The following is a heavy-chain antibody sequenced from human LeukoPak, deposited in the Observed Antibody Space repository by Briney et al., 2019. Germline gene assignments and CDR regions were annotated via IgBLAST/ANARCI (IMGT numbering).Heavy chain of an antibody. CDR3: ARIEVAAAGINWFDP. Sequence: GESLKISCKGSGYSFTSYWIGWVRQMPGKGLEWMGIIYPGDSDTRYSPSFQGQVTISADKSISTAYLQWSSPKASDTAMYYCARIEVAAAGINWFDPWGQGTLVTVSS. J-gene: IGHJ5*02. CDR2: IYPGDSDT. CDR1: GYSFTSYW. V-gene: IGHV5-51*01. D-gene: IGHD6-13*01.